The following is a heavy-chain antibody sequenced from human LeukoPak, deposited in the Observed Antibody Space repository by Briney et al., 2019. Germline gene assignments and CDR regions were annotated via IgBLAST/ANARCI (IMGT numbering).Heavy chain of an antibody. CDR3: ARAPPSYSSSWYPNPFDY. J-gene: IGHJ4*02. CDR1: GGSISSHY. Sequence: SETLSLTCTVSGGSISSHYWSWIRQPPGKGLEWIGYIYYSGSTNYNPSLKSRVTISVDTSKNQFSLKLSSVTAADTAVYYCARAPPSYSSSWYPNPFDYWGQGTLVTVSS. D-gene: IGHD6-13*01. CDR2: IYYSGST. V-gene: IGHV4-59*11.